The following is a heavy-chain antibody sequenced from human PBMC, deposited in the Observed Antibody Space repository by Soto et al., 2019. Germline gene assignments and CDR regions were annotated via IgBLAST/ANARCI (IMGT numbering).Heavy chain of an antibody. CDR1: GFTFSSYG. Sequence: GGSLRLSCAASGFTFSSYGMHWVRQAPGKGLEWVAVISYDGSNKYYADSVKGRFTISRDNSKNTLYLQMNSLRAEDTAVYYCAKEKQWLGPNPRDYGMDVWGQGTTVTVSS. J-gene: IGHJ6*02. CDR2: ISYDGSNK. CDR3: AKEKQWLGPNPRDYGMDV. V-gene: IGHV3-30*18. D-gene: IGHD6-19*01.